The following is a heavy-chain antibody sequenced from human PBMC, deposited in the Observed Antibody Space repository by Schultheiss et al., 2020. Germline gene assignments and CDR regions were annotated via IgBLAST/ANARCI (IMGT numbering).Heavy chain of an antibody. CDR1: GGSVSSGSYY. CDR3: ARTNRDGYNGFDY. V-gene: IGHV4-61*01. D-gene: IGHD5-24*01. CDR2: INHSGST. J-gene: IGHJ4*02. Sequence: SQTLSLTCTVSGGSVSSGSYYWSWIRQPPGKGLEWIGEINHSGSTNYNPSLKSRVTISVDTSKNQFSLKLSSVTAADTAVYYCARTNRDGYNGFDYWGQGTLVTVSS.